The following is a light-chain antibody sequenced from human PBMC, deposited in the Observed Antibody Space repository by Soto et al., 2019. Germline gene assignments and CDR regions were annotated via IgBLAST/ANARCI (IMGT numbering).Light chain of an antibody. J-gene: IGKJ5*01. CDR2: GAT. V-gene: IGKV1D-16*01. CDR1: QGISNW. Sequence: DIQMTQSPSSLSASVGDRVTITCRASQGISNWLAWYQQKPDKAPKSLIYGATSLESGVPPRFSGSGSGTDFSLTISSLQPEDSATNYCQQYNTYPVTFGQGTRLEIK. CDR3: QQYNTYPVT.